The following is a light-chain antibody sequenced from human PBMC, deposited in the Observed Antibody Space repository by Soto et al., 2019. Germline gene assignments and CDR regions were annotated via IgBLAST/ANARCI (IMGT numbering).Light chain of an antibody. CDR1: SSDVGSYNL. CDR3: CSYAGSSTFAV. J-gene: IGLJ7*01. Sequence: QSALTQPASVSGSPVQSITISCTGTSSDVGSYNLVSWYQQHPGKAPKLMIYEVSKRPSGVSNRFSGSKSGNTASLTISGLQAEDEADYYCCSYAGSSTFAVFGGGTQLTVL. V-gene: IGLV2-23*02. CDR2: EVS.